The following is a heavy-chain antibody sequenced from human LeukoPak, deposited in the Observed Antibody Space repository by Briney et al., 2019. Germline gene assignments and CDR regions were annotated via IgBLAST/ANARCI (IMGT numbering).Heavy chain of an antibody. J-gene: IGHJ4*02. Sequence: GGSLRLSCAASGFTFSSYWMSWVRQAPGKGLEWVANIKQDGSEKSYLDSVKGRFTISRDNAKNSLYLQMNSLRAEDTAVYYCAVDVMATATFDYWGQGTLITVSS. V-gene: IGHV3-7*01. CDR1: GFTFSSYW. CDR2: IKQDGSEK. CDR3: AVDVMATATFDY. D-gene: IGHD5-24*01.